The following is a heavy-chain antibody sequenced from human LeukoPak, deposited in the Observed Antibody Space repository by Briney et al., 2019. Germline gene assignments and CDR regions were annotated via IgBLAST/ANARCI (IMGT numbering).Heavy chain of an antibody. CDR1: GGSISSGGYY. D-gene: IGHD2-15*01. CDR3: ARDFRYCNGGSCYASYYFDY. V-gene: IGHV4-31*03. J-gene: IGHJ4*02. Sequence: SQTLSLTCTVSGGSISSGGYYWSWIRQHPGKGLEWIGYIYYSGSTYYNPSLKSRVTISVDTSKNQFSLKLSSVTAADTAVYYCARDFRYCNGGSCYASYYFDYWGQGTLVTVSS. CDR2: IYYSGST.